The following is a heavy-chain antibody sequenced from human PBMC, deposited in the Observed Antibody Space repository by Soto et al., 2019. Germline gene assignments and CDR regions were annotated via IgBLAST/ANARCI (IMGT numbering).Heavy chain of an antibody. Sequence: QMKLVESGGGVVQPGTSLRLSCVASGFTFSAFGMHWVRQAPGKGLEWVAISSYGGSNKYYGDSVQGRFTISRDNSRDTLYLQMNSLRDEDTAVYYCAKGPLRFPAYGDYADYSYGMDVWGHGTTVTVSS. CDR3: AKGPLRFPAYGDYADYSYGMDV. J-gene: IGHJ6*02. V-gene: IGHV3-30*18. CDR2: SSYGGSNK. CDR1: GFTFSAFG. D-gene: IGHD4-17*01.